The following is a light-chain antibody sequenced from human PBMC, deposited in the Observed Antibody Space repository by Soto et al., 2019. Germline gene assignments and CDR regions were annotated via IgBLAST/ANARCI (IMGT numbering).Light chain of an antibody. V-gene: IGKV3-15*01. CDR2: GVS. CDR1: QSVGSN. Sequence: EILMTQSPDTVSVSPGERVTLSCRASQSVGSNLAWYQQKPGQPPRLLMYGVSTRATGIPTRFSGSGYGTDCTLTISSLQSEDIAVYSCQQYNNLPPWTFGQGTKVELK. J-gene: IGKJ1*01. CDR3: QQYNNLPPWT.